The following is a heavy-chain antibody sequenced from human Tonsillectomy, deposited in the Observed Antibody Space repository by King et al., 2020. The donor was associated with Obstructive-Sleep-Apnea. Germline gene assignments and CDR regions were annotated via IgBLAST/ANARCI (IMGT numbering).Heavy chain of an antibody. CDR2: ISYDGSNK. V-gene: IGHV3-30-3*01. CDR1: GFTFSSYA. Sequence: HVQLVESGGGVVQPGRSLRLSCAASGFTFSSYAMHWVRQAPGKGLEWVAVISYDGSNKYYADSLQGRFTISRYNSKNELYLQMNSLRVEDTAVYYSAREEDYYDSGGYYHLDYGMDVWGQGTTVTVSS. CDR3: AREEDYYDSGGYYHLDYGMDV. J-gene: IGHJ6*02. D-gene: IGHD3-22*01.